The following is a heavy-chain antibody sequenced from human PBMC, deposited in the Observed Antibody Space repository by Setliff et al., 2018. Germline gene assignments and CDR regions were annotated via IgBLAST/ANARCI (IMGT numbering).Heavy chain of an antibody. V-gene: IGHV4-39*01. J-gene: IGHJ4*02. D-gene: IGHD1-1*01. CDR1: GDSISSGSHY. CDR3: ARTGTYRYFDS. Sequence: SETLSLTCTVSGDSISSGSHYWGWIRQPPGKGLAWIGRIHYRGTTYSNVSLASRLTISVDTSKNQFSLKLTSVTAADTAVYYCARTGTYRYFDSWGQGTRVTVSS. CDR2: IHYRGTT.